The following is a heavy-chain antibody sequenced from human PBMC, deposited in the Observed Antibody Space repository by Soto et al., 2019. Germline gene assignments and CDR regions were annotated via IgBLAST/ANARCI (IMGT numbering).Heavy chain of an antibody. D-gene: IGHD3-22*01. CDR3: ARDWSAYDSSGYGDAFDI. Sequence: QVQLVESGGGVVQPGRSLRLSCAASGFTFSSYGMHWVRQAPGKGLEWVVVIWYDGSNKYYADSVKGRFTISRDNSKNTLYLQMNSLRAEDTAVYYCARDWSAYDSSGYGDAFDIWGQGTMVTVSS. V-gene: IGHV3-33*01. J-gene: IGHJ3*02. CDR1: GFTFSSYG. CDR2: IWYDGSNK.